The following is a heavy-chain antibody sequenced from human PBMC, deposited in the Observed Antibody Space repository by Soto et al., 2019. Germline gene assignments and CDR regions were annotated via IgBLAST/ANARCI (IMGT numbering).Heavy chain of an antibody. CDR3: ARDRSGIYYDSSGYYDY. J-gene: IGHJ4*02. CDR2: IWYDGSNK. V-gene: IGHV3-33*01. CDR1: GFTFSSYG. D-gene: IGHD3-22*01. Sequence: LRLSCAASGFTFSSYGMHWVRQAPGKGLEWVAVIWYDGSNKYYADSVKGRFTISRDNSKNTLYLQMNSLRAEDTAVYYCARDRSGIYYDSSGYYDYWGQGTLVTVSS.